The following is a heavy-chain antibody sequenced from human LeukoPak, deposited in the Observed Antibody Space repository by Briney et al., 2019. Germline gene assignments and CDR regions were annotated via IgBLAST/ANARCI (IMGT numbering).Heavy chain of an antibody. CDR1: GDSISSYY. CDR3: ARGGYSASPFDY. D-gene: IGHD1-26*01. Sequence: SETLSLTCTVSGDSISSYYWSWIRQPAGKGLEWIGRIYTSGSTIYNPSLNSRLTMSADTSKNQFSLTLTSVTAADTAMYYCARGGYSASPFDYWGQGTLVTVSS. CDR2: IYTSGST. J-gene: IGHJ4*02. V-gene: IGHV4-4*07.